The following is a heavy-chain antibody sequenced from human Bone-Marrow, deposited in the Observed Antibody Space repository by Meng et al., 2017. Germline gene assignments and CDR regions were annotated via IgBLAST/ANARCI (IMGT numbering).Heavy chain of an antibody. CDR1: GLAFSDAW. D-gene: IGHD6-13*01. Sequence: VLLVGVGGGLGKAGGSLRLSCAASGLAFSDAWMSWVRQASGKGLEWVGRIERKRDGGTTDYAAPVKGRFTISRDDSKNTLYLQMNSLISEDTAVYFCATGAAAADHWGQGTLVTVSS. J-gene: IGHJ4*02. V-gene: IGHV3-15*04. CDR2: IERKRDGGTT. CDR3: ATGAAAADH.